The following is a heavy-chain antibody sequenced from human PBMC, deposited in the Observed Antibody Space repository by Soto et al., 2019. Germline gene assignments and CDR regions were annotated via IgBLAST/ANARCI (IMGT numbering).Heavy chain of an antibody. CDR1: GGSFSGYY. V-gene: IGHV4-34*01. D-gene: IGHD2-2*01. CDR2: INHSGST. CDR3: ARGRYCSSTSCYAGFDFDY. J-gene: IGHJ4*02. Sequence: QVQLQQWGAGLLKPSETLSLTCAVYGGSFSGYYWSWIRQPPGKGLEWIGEINHSGSTNYNPSLKSRVSISVDTSKNQFSLKLSSVTAADTAVYYCARGRYCSSTSCYAGFDFDYWGQGTLVTVSS.